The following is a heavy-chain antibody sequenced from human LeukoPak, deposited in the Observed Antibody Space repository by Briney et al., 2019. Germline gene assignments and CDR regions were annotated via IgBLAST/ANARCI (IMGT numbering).Heavy chain of an antibody. Sequence: GGSLRLSCAASGFTFSGSAMHWVRQASGKGLEWVGRIRSKANSYATAYAASVKGRFTISRDDSKNTAYLQMNSLKTEDTAVYYCARELPFDLWGRGTLVTVSS. CDR1: GFTFSGSA. CDR3: ARELPFDL. J-gene: IGHJ2*01. CDR2: IRSKANSYAT. V-gene: IGHV3-73*01. D-gene: IGHD2-21*01.